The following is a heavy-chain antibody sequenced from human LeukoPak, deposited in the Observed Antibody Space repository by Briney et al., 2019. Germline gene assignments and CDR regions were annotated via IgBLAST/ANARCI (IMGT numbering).Heavy chain of an antibody. CDR1: GFTVSTNY. Sequence: GGSLRLSCAASGFTVSTNYMSWVRQAPGKGLEWVSLLYSGGDTTYADSVEGRFTISRDNPKNTVYLQMNSLRAEDTAIYYCTRDRSSMVRGNFLGYWGQGTLVTVSS. V-gene: IGHV3-66*01. J-gene: IGHJ4*02. CDR2: LYSGGDT. CDR3: TRDRSSMVRGNFLGY. D-gene: IGHD3-10*01.